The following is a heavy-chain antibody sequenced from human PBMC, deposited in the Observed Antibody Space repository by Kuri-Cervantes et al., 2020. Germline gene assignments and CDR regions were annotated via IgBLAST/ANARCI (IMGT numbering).Heavy chain of an antibody. V-gene: IGHV3-11*01. Sequence: GGSLRLSCAASGFSFSDSYMNWIRQAPGKGLEWVSYIGNSGSSIYYADSVKGRFTISRDNAKNSLYLQMNSLRAEDTAVYYCAREAGRTYSLDYWGQGTLVTVSS. J-gene: IGHJ4*02. D-gene: IGHD1-1*01. CDR1: GFSFSDSY. CDR3: AREAGRTYSLDY. CDR2: IGNSGSSI.